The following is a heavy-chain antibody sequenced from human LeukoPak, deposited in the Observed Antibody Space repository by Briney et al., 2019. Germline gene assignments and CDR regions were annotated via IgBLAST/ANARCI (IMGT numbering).Heavy chain of an antibody. Sequence: PGGSLRLSCAASGFTFSSYAMSWVRQAPGKGLEWVSAISDGGNTYYADSVKGRFTISRDNSKNTLYLQMNSLRAEDTAVYYCARGLFRGAFDIWGQGTMVTVSS. CDR3: ARGLFRGAFDI. J-gene: IGHJ3*02. D-gene: IGHD3-10*01. CDR2: ISDGGNT. V-gene: IGHV3-23*01. CDR1: GFTFSSYA.